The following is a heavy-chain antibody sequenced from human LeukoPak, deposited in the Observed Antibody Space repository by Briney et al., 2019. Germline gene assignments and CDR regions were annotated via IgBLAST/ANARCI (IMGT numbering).Heavy chain of an antibody. CDR2: ISSSSSYI. CDR1: GFTFSSYS. CDR3: ARDFPDYYESSDYYAGDY. D-gene: IGHD3-22*01. V-gene: IGHV3-21*01. Sequence: GGSLRLSCAASGFTFSSYSMNWVRQAPGKGLEWVSSISSSSSYIYYADSVKGRFTISRDNSRNTLYLQMNSLRPEDTAIYYCARDFPDYYESSDYYAGDYWGQGTLVTVSS. J-gene: IGHJ4*02.